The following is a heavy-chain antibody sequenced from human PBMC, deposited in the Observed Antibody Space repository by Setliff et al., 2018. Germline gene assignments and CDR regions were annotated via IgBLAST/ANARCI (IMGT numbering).Heavy chain of an antibody. J-gene: IGHJ3*02. Sequence: SETLSLTCTVFGGSISSYYWSWIRQPPGKGLEWIGYIYYSGSTNYNPSLKSRVTISVDTSKNQFSLKLSSVTAADTAVYYCTRVSLGGIAVDDAFDIWGQGTMVTVSS. CDR1: GGSISSYY. V-gene: IGHV4-59*01. CDR2: IYYSGST. CDR3: TRVSLGGIAVDDAFDI. D-gene: IGHD6-19*01.